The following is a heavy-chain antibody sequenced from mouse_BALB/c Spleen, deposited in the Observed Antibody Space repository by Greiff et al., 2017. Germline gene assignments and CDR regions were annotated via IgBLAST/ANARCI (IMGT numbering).Heavy chain of an antibody. Sequence: VQLQESGPGLVAPSQSLSITCTVSGFSLTSYGVHWVRQPPGKGLEWLGVIWAGGSTNYNSALMSRLSISKDNDKSQVFLQMNSLQTDDTAMYYCARGNYGNRGYYAMDYWGQGTSVTVSS. V-gene: IGHV2-9*02. CDR3: ARGNYGNRGYYAMDY. D-gene: IGHD2-1*01. CDR1: GFSLTSYG. J-gene: IGHJ4*01. CDR2: IWAGGST.